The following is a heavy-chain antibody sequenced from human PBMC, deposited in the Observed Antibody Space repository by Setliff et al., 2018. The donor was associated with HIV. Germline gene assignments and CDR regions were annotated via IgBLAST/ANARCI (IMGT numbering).Heavy chain of an antibody. Sequence: PGGSLRLSCEVSGFTFSIYGMHWVRQAPGKGLEWVGRIQSKIDGGTTDYAAPVKGRFTISRDDSKNTAYLQMRSLKTDDTAVYFCATNVRVPGSSLDSWGPGSLVTVS. CDR3: ATNVRVPGSSLDS. D-gene: IGHD6-19*01. V-gene: IGHV3-15*01. J-gene: IGHJ1*01. CDR1: GFTFSIYG. CDR2: IQSKIDGGTT.